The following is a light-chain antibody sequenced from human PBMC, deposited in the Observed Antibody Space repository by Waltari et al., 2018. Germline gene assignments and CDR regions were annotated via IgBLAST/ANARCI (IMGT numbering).Light chain of an antibody. Sequence: DIVMTQTPLPLSVTAGQPDDISCKSSQSLLHNDGETFLYWYLQKPGQPPQLLIYEVSSRFSGVPDRFSGSGSETDFTLKISRVEPEDVGVYYCMQSLQLPLSFGGGTKVDI. J-gene: IGKJ4*01. V-gene: IGKV2D-29*01. CDR3: MQSLQLPLS. CDR2: EVS. CDR1: QSLLHNDGETF.